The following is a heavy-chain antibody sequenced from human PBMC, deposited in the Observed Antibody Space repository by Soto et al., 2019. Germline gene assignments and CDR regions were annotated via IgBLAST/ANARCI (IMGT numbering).Heavy chain of an antibody. CDR1: DGSISSYY. CDR2: IYYSGST. Sequence: QVQLQESGPGLVKPSETLSLTCTVSDGSISSYYWSWIRQPPGKGLEWIGYIYYSGSTDHNPSLMGRVTLSVDTSKNQFSLKMSSVTAADTAVYFCARHWYGSGTHYPFDSWGQGTLVTVCS. CDR3: ARHWYGSGTHYPFDS. J-gene: IGHJ4*02. V-gene: IGHV4-59*08. D-gene: IGHD3-10*01.